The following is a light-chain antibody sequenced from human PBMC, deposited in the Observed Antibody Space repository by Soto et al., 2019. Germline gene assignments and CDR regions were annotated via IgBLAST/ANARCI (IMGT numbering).Light chain of an antibody. CDR1: QSVTNY. CDR3: QQRTNWPPLT. V-gene: IGKV3-11*01. J-gene: IGKJ4*01. Sequence: EIVLTQSPATLSLSPGESATLSCRASQSVTNYVAWYQQKPGQAPRLLIYDASNRATGVPARFSGGGSGTDFTLTISSLEPEDFAVYDCQQRTNWPPLTFGAGTRVEI. CDR2: DAS.